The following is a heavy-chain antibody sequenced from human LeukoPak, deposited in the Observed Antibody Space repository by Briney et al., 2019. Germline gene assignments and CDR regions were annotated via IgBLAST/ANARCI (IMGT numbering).Heavy chain of an antibody. Sequence: SETLSLTCTVSGGSISSYYWSWIRQPPGKGLEWIGYIYYSGSTNYNPSLKSRVTISLDTSKNQISLKLSSVTAADTAVYYCARHTTVVPPHYLDYWGQGTLVTVSS. CDR2: IYYSGST. D-gene: IGHD4-23*01. CDR3: ARHTTVVPPHYLDY. CDR1: GGSISSYY. J-gene: IGHJ4*02. V-gene: IGHV4-59*08.